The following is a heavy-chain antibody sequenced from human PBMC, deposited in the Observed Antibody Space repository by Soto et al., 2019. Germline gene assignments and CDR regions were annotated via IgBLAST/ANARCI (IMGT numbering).Heavy chain of an antibody. CDR3: ARLSLGIRFLEWFRNYYYYYGMDV. CDR2: IYYRGNT. V-gene: IGHV4-39*01. CDR1: GDSINSDKYY. Sequence: PSETLSLTCSVSGDSINSDKYYWGWIRQPPGKGLEWIGSIYYRGNTYYNPSLQTRVTISLDKSKNQFSLRLSSVTAADTAVYYCARLSLGIRFLEWFRNYYYYYGMDVWGQGTTVTVSS. D-gene: IGHD3-3*01. J-gene: IGHJ6*02.